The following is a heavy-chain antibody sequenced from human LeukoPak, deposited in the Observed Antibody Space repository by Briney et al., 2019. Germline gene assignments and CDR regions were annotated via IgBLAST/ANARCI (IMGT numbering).Heavy chain of an antibody. D-gene: IGHD4-23*01. CDR2: INSDGSST. Sequence: AGGSLRLSCAASGFTFSSYWMPWVPQAPGKGRVWVSRINSDGSSTSYADSVKGRFTISRGNAKNTLYPQMNSLRAEDTAVYYCANWNNSPVPFGIWGQGTMVTVSS. J-gene: IGHJ3*02. V-gene: IGHV3-74*01. CDR1: GFTFSSYW. CDR3: ANWNNSPVPFGI.